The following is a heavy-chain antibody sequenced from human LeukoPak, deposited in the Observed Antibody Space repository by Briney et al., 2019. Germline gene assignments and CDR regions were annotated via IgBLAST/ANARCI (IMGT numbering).Heavy chain of an antibody. CDR2: ISGREITI. D-gene: IGHD2-15*01. Sequence: GGSLRLSCAASAFTFTDYYMSWIRQTPGKGLEWISYISGREITIYYTDSVKGRFTISRDNTNNLLYLQMDSLRAEDTATYYCARRSWSHAFDVWGRGHLSPSL. J-gene: IGHJ3*01. V-gene: IGHV3-11*01. CDR3: ARRSWSHAFDV. CDR1: AFTFTDYY.